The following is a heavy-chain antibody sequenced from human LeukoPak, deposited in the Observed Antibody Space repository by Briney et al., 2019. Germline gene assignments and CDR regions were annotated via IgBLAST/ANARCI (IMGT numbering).Heavy chain of an antibody. CDR1: GYTFTGYY. J-gene: IGHJ3*02. Sequence: GSSVKVSCKASGYTFTGYYMHWVRQAPGQGLEWMGWINPNSGGTNCAQKFQGRVTMTRDTSISTAYMELSRLRSDDTAVYYCATXXXXXSGSVYSYAFDIWGQGTMVTVSS. CDR2: INPNSGGT. D-gene: IGHD5-12*01. CDR3: ATXXXXXSGSVYSYAFDI. V-gene: IGHV1-2*02.